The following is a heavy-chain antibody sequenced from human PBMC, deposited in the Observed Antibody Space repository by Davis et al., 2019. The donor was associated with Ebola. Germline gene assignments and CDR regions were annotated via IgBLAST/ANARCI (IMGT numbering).Heavy chain of an antibody. CDR1: GGSISSYY. J-gene: IGHJ6*02. CDR3: ARDYPYGLDIVVVPADWPGIYYYGMDV. V-gene: IGHV4-59*01. Sequence: SETLSLTCTVSGGSISSYYWSWIRQPPGKGLEWIGYIYYSGSTNYNPSLKSRVTISVDTSKNQFSLKLSSVTAADTAVYYCARDYPYGLDIVVVPADWPGIYYYGMDVWGQGTTVTVSS. CDR2: IYYSGST. D-gene: IGHD2-2*03.